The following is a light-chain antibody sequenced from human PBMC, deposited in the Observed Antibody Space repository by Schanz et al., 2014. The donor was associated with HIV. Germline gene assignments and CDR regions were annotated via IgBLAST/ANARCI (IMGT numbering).Light chain of an antibody. CDR3: SSYTSSNTYV. CDR2: DVS. J-gene: IGLJ1*01. Sequence: QSALTQPASVSGSPGQSITISCTGTSSDVGSYNLVSWYQQHPGKAPKLMIYDVSKRPSGVPDRFSGSKSGNTASLTISGLQAEDEADYYCSSYTSSNTYVFGTGTKLTVL. V-gene: IGLV2-14*02. CDR1: SSDVGSYNL.